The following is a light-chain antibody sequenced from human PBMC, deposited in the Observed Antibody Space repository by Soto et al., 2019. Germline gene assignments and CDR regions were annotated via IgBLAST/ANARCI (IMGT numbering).Light chain of an antibody. V-gene: IGKV1-27*01. CDR1: QSISSY. CDR2: AAS. Sequence: DIQMTQSPSSLSASVGDRVTITCRASQSISSYLNWYQQKPGKAPKLLIYAASTLQSGVPSRFSGSGSGSDLTLTISSLQPEDDATYYCQKYNSAAWTFGQGTKVDIK. J-gene: IGKJ1*01. CDR3: QKYNSAAWT.